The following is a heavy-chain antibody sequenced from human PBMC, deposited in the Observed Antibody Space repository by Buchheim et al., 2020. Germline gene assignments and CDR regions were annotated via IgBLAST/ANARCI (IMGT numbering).Heavy chain of an antibody. CDR2: INAGNGNT. CDR3: ARGVVVVPAADYYYYYGMDV. CDR1: GYTFTSYA. D-gene: IGHD2-2*01. J-gene: IGHJ6*02. Sequence: VKKPGASVKVSCKASGYTFTSYAMHWVRQAPGQRLEWMGWINAGNGNTKYSQKFQGRVTITRDTSASTAYMELSSLRSEDTAVYYCARGVVVVPAADYYYYYGMDVWGQGTT. V-gene: IGHV1-3*01.